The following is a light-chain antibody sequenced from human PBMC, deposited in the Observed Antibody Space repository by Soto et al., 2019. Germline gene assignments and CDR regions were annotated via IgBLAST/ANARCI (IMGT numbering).Light chain of an antibody. J-gene: IGKJ5*01. Sequence: EIVLTQSPATLSLSPGERATLSCRASQSVSRYLAWYQQKPGQAPRLLIYDAYNRATGIPPRFSGSGSGTDFTLTISSLEPEDSAVYYCQQRHMWPITFGQGTRLEI. CDR2: DAY. CDR3: QQRHMWPIT. V-gene: IGKV3-11*01. CDR1: QSVSRY.